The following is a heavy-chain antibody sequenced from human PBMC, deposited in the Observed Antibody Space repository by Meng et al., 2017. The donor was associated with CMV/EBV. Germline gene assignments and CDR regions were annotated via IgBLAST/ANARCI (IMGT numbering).Heavy chain of an antibody. CDR3: ARVGYSGSYYDDAFDI. J-gene: IGHJ3*02. V-gene: IGHV3-20*01. CDR1: GFTFSSYW. Sequence: GESLKISCAASGFTFSSYWMSWVRQAPGKGLEWVSGINWNGGSTGYADSVKGRFTISRDNAKNSLYLQMNSLRAEDTALYHCARVGYSGSYYDDAFDIWGQGTMVTVSS. CDR2: INWNGGST. D-gene: IGHD1-26*01.